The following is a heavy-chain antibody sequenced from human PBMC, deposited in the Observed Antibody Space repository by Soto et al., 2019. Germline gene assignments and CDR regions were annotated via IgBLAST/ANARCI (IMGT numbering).Heavy chain of an antibody. Sequence: QVQLVQSGAEVKNPGASVKVSCKASGYTFTRYGIGWARQAPGQGLEWMGWINTYNGNTNYAQNVQCRVTLTTDTSTSTAYMELRSLRSNDTAIYYCAMVDVYVTPSPQDVWGHGTTVIVSS. D-gene: IGHD3-16*01. J-gene: IGHJ6*02. V-gene: IGHV1-18*01. CDR1: GYTFTRYG. CDR3: AMVDVYVTPSPQDV. CDR2: INTYNGNT.